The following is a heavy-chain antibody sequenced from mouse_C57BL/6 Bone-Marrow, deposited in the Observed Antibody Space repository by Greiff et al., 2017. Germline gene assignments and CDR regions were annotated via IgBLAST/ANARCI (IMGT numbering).Heavy chain of an antibody. CDR3: ARVLRRWYFDV. D-gene: IGHD1-2*01. V-gene: IGHV1-59*01. Sequence: VQLQQPGAELVRPGTSVKLSCKASGYTFTSYWMHWVKQRPGQGLEWIGVIDPSDSYTNYNQKFKGKATLTVDTSSSTAYMQLSSLTSEDSAVYYCARVLRRWYFDVWGTGTTVTVSS. J-gene: IGHJ1*03. CDR1: GYTFTSYW. CDR2: IDPSDSYT.